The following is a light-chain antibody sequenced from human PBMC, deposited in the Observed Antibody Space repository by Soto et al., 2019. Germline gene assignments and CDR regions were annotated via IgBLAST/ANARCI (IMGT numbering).Light chain of an antibody. Sequence: RVMTQYPATLSLPPGERATLSCRASQSVSSKLAWYQQKPGQAPRLLIYGASTRATGIPARFSGSGSGTEFTLPISSLQSEDFAVYYCQQYNNWPTATFGQGTKVDIK. CDR1: QSVSSK. CDR2: GAS. V-gene: IGKV3-15*01. J-gene: IGKJ1*01. CDR3: QQYNNWPTAT.